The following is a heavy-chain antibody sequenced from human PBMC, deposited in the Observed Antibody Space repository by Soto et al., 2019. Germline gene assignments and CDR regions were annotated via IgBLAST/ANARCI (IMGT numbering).Heavy chain of an antibody. CDR3: AKYFMTNIDDNYFWSGSGEFYY. J-gene: IGHJ4*02. CDR2: ISGSGGST. D-gene: IGHD3-3*01. CDR1: GFTFSSYA. V-gene: IGHV3-23*01. Sequence: EVQLLESGGGLVQPGGSLRLSCAASGFTFSSYALSWVRQAPGKGLEWVSAISGSGGSTYYADSVKGRFTISRDNYKNTRYLQMNSLRADDTAVYYCAKYFMTNIDDNYFWSGSGEFYYWVQGTLVTVSS.